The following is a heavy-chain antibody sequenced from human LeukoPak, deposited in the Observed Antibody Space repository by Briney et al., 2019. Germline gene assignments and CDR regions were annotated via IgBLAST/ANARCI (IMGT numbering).Heavy chain of an antibody. CDR2: INHSGST. CDR1: GGSFSGYY. D-gene: IGHD3-10*01. Sequence: SETLSLTCAVYGGSFSGYYWSWIRQPPGKGLERIGEINHSGSTNYNLSLKSRVTISVDTSKNQFSLKLSSVTAADTAVYYCARVGADGSGFLFDYWGQGTLVTVSS. CDR3: ARVGADGSGFLFDY. J-gene: IGHJ4*02. V-gene: IGHV4-34*01.